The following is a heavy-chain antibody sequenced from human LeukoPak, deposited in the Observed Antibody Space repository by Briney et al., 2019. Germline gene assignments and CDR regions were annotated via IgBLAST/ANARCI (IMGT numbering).Heavy chain of an antibody. Sequence: SVKVSCKASGGTFSSYAISWVRQAPGQGLEWMGRIIPILGIANYAQKFQGRVTITADKSTSTAYMELSSLRSEDTAVYYCARDSYYYDSSGYKFDYWGQGTLVTVSS. V-gene: IGHV1-69*04. D-gene: IGHD3-22*01. CDR2: IIPILGIA. CDR3: ARDSYYYDSSGYKFDY. J-gene: IGHJ4*02. CDR1: GGTFSSYA.